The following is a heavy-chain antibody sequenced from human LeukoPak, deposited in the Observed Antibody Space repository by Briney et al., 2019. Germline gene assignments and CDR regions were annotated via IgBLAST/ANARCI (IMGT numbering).Heavy chain of an antibody. CDR1: GGSISSYY. CDR2: IYTSGST. CDR3: ARDIPYCSGGSCYYYMDV. J-gene: IGHJ6*03. D-gene: IGHD2-15*01. V-gene: IGHV4-4*07. Sequence: PSETLSLTCTVSGGSISSYYWSWIRQPAGKGLEWIGRIYTSGSTNYNPSLKSRVTMSVDTSKTQFSLKRSSVTAADTAVYYCARDIPYCSGGSCYYYMDVWGKGTTVTVSS.